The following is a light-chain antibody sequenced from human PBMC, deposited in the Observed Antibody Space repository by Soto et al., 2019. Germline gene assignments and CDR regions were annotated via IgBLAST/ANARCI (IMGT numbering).Light chain of an antibody. V-gene: IGKV1-5*03. Sequence: DIQMTQSPSTLSASIGDRVTITCRASQTISDWLAWHQQKPGKAPKLLIYKASSLESGVPSRFSGSGSGTEFTLTISSLQPDDFATYYCLHNETYCTFGQGTKVDIK. CDR1: QTISDW. CDR2: KAS. J-gene: IGKJ1*01. CDR3: LHNETYCT.